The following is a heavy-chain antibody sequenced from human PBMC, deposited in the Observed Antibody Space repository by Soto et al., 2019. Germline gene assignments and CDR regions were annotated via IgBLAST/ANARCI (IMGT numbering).Heavy chain of an antibody. CDR1: GGSISSSSYY. V-gene: IGHV4-39*01. D-gene: IGHD2-15*01. CDR2: IYYSGST. J-gene: IGHJ4*02. Sequence: KTSETLSLTCTVSGGSISSSSYYWGWIRQPPGKGLEWIGSIYYSGSTYYNPSLKSRVTISVDTSKNQFSLKLSSVTAADTAVYYCARHAVEMAADYWGQGTLVTVSS. CDR3: ARHAVEMAADY.